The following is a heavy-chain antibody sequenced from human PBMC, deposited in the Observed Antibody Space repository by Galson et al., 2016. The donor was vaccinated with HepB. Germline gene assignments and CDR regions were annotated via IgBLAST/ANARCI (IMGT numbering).Heavy chain of an antibody. J-gene: IGHJ6*02. CDR2: IYWDDDK. D-gene: IGHD1-14*01. Sequence: PALVKPTQTLTLTCTFSGFSLSTSGVGVGWIRQPPGKALEWLALIYWDDDKRYSPSLKSRLTITKDTSKNQVVLTMTNMDPVDTATYYCAYTGPPLYYYYEMDVWGQGTTVTVSS. V-gene: IGHV2-5*02. CDR3: AYTGPPLYYYYEMDV. CDR1: GFSLSTSGVG.